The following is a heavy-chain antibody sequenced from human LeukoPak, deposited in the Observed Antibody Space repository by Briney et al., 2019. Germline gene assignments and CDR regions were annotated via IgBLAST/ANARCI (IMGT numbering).Heavy chain of an antibody. CDR3: ASDTSSSYDSSVERSFDY. CDR2: ISAYNGNT. CDR1: GYTFTKYG. D-gene: IGHD3-22*01. Sequence: ASVKVSCKAAGYTFTKYGMTWVRQAPGQGLEWMGGISAYNGNTNYAQKVQGRVTMTTDTSTSTAYMGLRSLRSDDTDVSYCASDTSSSYDSSVERSFDYWGQGTLVTVSS. V-gene: IGHV1-18*01. J-gene: IGHJ4*02.